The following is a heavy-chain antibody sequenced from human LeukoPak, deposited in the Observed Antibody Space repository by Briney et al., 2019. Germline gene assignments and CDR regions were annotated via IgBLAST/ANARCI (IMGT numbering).Heavy chain of an antibody. CDR1: GGTFSSYA. D-gene: IGHD6-19*01. CDR2: IIPIFGTA. CDR3: ARSEYSSGWVLGEVDAFDI. V-gene: IGHV1-69*05. Sequence: SVKASCKASGGTFSSYAISWVRQAPGQGLEWMGRIIPIFGTANYAQKFQGRVTITTDESTSTAYMELSSLRSEDTAVYYCARSEYSSGWVLGEVDAFDIWGQGTMVTVSS. J-gene: IGHJ3*02.